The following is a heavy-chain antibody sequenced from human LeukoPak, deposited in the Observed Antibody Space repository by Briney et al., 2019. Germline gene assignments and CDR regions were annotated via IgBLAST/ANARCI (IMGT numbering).Heavy chain of an antibody. V-gene: IGHV4-59*01. Sequence: KPSETLSLTCTVSGGSISSYYWSWIRQPPGKGLERIAYIYYSGSTNYNPSLKSRVTISVDTSKNQFPLKLSSVTAADTAVYYCVRGEPSADNWFDPWGQGTLVTVSS. CDR3: VRGEPSADNWFDP. J-gene: IGHJ5*02. CDR2: IYYSGST. CDR1: GGSISSYY.